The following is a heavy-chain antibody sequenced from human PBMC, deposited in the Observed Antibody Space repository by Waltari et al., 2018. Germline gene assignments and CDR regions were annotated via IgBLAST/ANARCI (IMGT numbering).Heavy chain of an antibody. CDR3: ARMAPPRTVVTLSCFDY. Sequence: EVQLVQSGAEVKKPGEALKISCKGCGYSFTSSWIGRVRRMPGKGLEWMGFIYPGDSDTRYSPSFQGQVTISADKSISTAYLQWSSLKASDTAMYYCARMAPPRTVVTLSCFDYWGQGTLVTVSS. V-gene: IGHV5-51*03. J-gene: IGHJ4*02. CDR1: GYSFTSSW. CDR2: IYPGDSDT. D-gene: IGHD2-21*02.